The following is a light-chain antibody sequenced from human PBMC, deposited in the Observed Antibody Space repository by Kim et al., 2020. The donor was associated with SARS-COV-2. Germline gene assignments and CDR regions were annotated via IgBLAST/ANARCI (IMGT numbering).Light chain of an antibody. V-gene: IGKV3-20*01. Sequence: PEERAALSCRASQSVSSSYLAWYQQKPGQAPRLLIYGASSRATGIPDRFSGSGSGTDFTLTISRLEPEDFAVYYCQQYGSSPPWTFGQGTKVEIK. CDR2: GAS. CDR3: QQYGSSPPWT. J-gene: IGKJ1*01. CDR1: QSVSSSY.